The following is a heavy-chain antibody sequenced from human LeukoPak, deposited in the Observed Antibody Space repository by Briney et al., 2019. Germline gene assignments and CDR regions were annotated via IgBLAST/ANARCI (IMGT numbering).Heavy chain of an antibody. J-gene: IGHJ4*02. D-gene: IGHD5-12*01. CDR1: GFTVSGND. CDR2: ISIAGVT. V-gene: IGHV3-13*01. CDR3: ARARHRGGYKNTRYDY. Sequence: GGSLRLSCAASGFTVSGNDMHWVRQIIGKGLEWVSAISIAGVTYYPGSVKGRFIISRETAKNSLYLQMNSLRVGDTAVYYCARARHRGGYKNTRYDYWGQGTLVTVSS.